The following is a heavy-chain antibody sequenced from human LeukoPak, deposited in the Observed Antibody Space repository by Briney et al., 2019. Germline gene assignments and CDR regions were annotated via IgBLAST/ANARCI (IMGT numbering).Heavy chain of an antibody. Sequence: ASVKVSCKASGYTFTSYGISWVRQAPGQGLEWMGWISAYNGNTNYAQKLQGRVTMTTDTSTSTAYMELRSLRSDDTAVYYCAREDYYYYYGMDVWGQGTTVTVPS. CDR3: AREDYYYYYGMDV. V-gene: IGHV1-18*01. J-gene: IGHJ6*02. CDR1: GYTFTSYG. CDR2: ISAYNGNT.